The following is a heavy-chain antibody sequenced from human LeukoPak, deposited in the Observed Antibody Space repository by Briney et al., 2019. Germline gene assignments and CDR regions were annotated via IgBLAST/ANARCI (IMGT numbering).Heavy chain of an antibody. J-gene: IGHJ4*02. Sequence: PGGSLRLSCEASGFTFKDYWMTWVRQAPGKGPERVGTISPDGSDKYYVDSVKGRFTISRDNAKTSLYLQINSLRADDTALYFCARGIVVVVGASDHFDYWGQGTLITVSS. CDR3: ARGIVVVVGASDHFDY. CDR1: GFTFKDYW. CDR2: ISPDGSDK. D-gene: IGHD2-15*01. V-gene: IGHV3-7*01.